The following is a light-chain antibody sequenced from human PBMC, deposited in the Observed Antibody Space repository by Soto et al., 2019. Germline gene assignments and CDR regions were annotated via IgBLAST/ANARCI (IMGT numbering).Light chain of an antibody. CDR1: SSDVGLYDY. CDR2: AVS. J-gene: IGLJ1*01. CDR3: SSYTSDSSDV. V-gene: IGLV2-14*01. Sequence: QSAPTQPASVSGSPGQSITISCTGPSSDVGLYDYVSWYQQHPGKAPQLMIYAVSNRPSGVSNRFSASKSGNTASLFISGLQAEDEADYYCSSYTSDSSDVFGSGTKVTVL.